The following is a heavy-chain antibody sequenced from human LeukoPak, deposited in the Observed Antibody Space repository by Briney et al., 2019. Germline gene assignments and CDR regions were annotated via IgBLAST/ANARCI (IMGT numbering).Heavy chain of an antibody. CDR3: ARDHGGGGLRGFDY. J-gene: IGHJ4*02. CDR2: IIPILGIA. Sequence: ASVKVSRKASGGTFSSYAISWVRQAPGQGLEWMGRIIPILGIANYAQKFQGRVTMTRDTSTSTVYMELSSLRSEDTAVYYCARDHGGGGLRGFDYWGQGTLVTVSS. V-gene: IGHV1-69*04. D-gene: IGHD2-21*01. CDR1: GGTFSSYA.